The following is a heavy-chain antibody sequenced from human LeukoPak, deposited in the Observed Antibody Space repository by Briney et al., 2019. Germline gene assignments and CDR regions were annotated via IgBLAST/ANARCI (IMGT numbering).Heavy chain of an antibody. V-gene: IGHV4-61*02. CDR1: GGSISSGSYY. J-gene: IGHJ4*02. D-gene: IGHD3-3*01. CDR2: IYTSGST. Sequence: SETLSLTCTVSGGSISSGSYYWSWIRQPAGKGLEWIRRIYTSGSTNYNPSLKSRVTISVDTSKNQFSLKLSSVTAADTAVYYCARDLARGRSGLDYWGQGTLVTVSS. CDR3: ARDLARGRSGLDY.